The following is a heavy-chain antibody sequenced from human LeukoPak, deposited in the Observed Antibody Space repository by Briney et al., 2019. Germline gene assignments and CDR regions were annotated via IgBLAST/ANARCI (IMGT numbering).Heavy chain of an antibody. CDR2: IYPGDSDT. J-gene: IGHJ3*02. CDR1: GYRFTSYW. D-gene: IGHD3-3*01. Sequence: GESLKISCKGSGYRFTSYWIGWVRQMPGKGLEWMGIIYPGDSDTIYSPSFQGQVTISADKSISTAYLQWSSLKASDTAMYYCARRYYDFWSGYRGDAFDIWGQGAMVTVSS. V-gene: IGHV5-51*01. CDR3: ARRYYDFWSGYRGDAFDI.